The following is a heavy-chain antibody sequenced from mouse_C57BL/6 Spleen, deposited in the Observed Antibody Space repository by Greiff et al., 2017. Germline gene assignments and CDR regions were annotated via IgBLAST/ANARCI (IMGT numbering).Heavy chain of an antibody. CDR2: ISYDGSN. V-gene: IGHV3-6*01. CDR1: GYSITSGYY. J-gene: IGHJ2*01. CDR3: ARDTTPLDY. D-gene: IGHD1-1*01. Sequence: EVQLQESGPGLVKPSQSLSLTCSVTGYSITSGYYWNWIRQFPGNKLEWMGYISYDGSNNYNPSLKNRISITRDTSKNQFFLKLNSVTTEDTATYYCARDTTPLDYWGQGTTLTVSS.